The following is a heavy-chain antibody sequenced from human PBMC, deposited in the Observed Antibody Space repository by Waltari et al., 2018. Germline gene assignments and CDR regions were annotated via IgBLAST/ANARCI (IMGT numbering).Heavy chain of an antibody. CDR2: IYYSGST. V-gene: IGHV4-39*07. CDR1: GGSISSSSYH. Sequence: QLQLQESGPGLVQPSETLSLTCTLSGGSISSSSYHSGWIRQPPGKGLEWIGSIYYSGSTYYNPSLKSRVTISVDTSKNQFSLKLSSVTAADTAVYYCARDPSGSYGPFDYWGQGTLVTVSS. D-gene: IGHD1-26*01. CDR3: ARDPSGSYGPFDY. J-gene: IGHJ4*02.